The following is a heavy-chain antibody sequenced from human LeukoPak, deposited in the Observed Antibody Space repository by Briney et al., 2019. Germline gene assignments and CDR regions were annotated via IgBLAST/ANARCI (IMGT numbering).Heavy chain of an antibody. Sequence: GGSLRLSCAASGFTFRTSGMNWVRQAPGKGLEWVSYISSGGSSIYYADSVKGRFTISRDNAKNSLYLQMNSLRAEDTAVYYCAREPYYDSSGYCLDYWGQGTLVTVSS. CDR2: ISSGGSSI. V-gene: IGHV3-48*04. CDR1: GFTFRTSG. D-gene: IGHD3-22*01. CDR3: AREPYYDSSGYCLDY. J-gene: IGHJ4*02.